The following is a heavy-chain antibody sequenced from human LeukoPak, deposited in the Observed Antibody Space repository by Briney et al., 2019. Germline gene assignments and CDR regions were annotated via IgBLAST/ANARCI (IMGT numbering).Heavy chain of an antibody. CDR1: GGSFSGYY. CDR2: INHSGST. V-gene: IGHV4-34*01. J-gene: IGHJ6*02. CDR3: ARVYYYGMDV. Sequence: SETLSLTCAVYGGSFSGYYWSWIRQPPGKGLEWIGEINHSGSTNYNPSLKSRVTISVDTSKSQFSLKLSSVTAADTAVYYCARVYYYGMDVWGQGTTVTVSS.